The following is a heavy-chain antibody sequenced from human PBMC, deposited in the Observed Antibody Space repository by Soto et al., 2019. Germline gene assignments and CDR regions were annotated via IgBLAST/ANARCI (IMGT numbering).Heavy chain of an antibody. D-gene: IGHD2-2*01. Sequence: PGGSLRLSCAASGFTFSSYAMSWVRQAPGKGLEWVSAISGSGGSTYYADSVKGRFTISRVNSKITLYLQMNSLRAEDTAVYYCAKDRRKYQLLYYYYGMDVWGQGTTVTVSS. J-gene: IGHJ6*02. CDR3: AKDRRKYQLLYYYYGMDV. CDR2: ISGSGGST. V-gene: IGHV3-23*01. CDR1: GFTFSSYA.